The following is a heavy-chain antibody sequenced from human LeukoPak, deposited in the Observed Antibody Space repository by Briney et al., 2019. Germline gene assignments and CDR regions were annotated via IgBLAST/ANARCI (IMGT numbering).Heavy chain of an antibody. CDR1: GFTVSSNY. CDR2: IYSGGST. D-gene: IGHD2-2*01. CDR3: VRDSYRYYFDY. J-gene: IGHJ4*02. Sequence: GGSLRLSCAASGFTVSSNYMSWVRQAPGKGLEWVSVIYSGGSTFYADSVKGRFTISRDNSKNTLYLQMNSLRAEDTAVYYCVRDSYRYYFDYWGQGTLVTVSS. V-gene: IGHV3-66*01.